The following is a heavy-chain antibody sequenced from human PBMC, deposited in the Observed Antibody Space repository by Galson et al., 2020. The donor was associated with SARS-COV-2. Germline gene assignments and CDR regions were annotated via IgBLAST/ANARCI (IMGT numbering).Heavy chain of an antibody. D-gene: IGHD2-2*01. V-gene: IGHV4-39*07. Sequence: SETLSLTCTVSGGSISSSKYYWAWVRQSPGKGLEWLGSIFFLGTTYYTPSLQSRVTMSVDTSKNQFSLRLTSMTGADTAVYYCVRDHVPAAHYYYYGMDVWGPGTTVTVSS. J-gene: IGHJ6*02. CDR3: VRDHVPAAHYYYYGMDV. CDR1: GGSISSSKYY. CDR2: IFFLGTT.